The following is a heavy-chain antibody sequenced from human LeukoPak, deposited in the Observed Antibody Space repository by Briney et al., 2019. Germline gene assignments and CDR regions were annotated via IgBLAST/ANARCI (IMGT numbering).Heavy chain of an antibody. V-gene: IGHV4-59*08. Sequence: SETLSLTCTVSGGSLSSDYWTWIRQPPGKRLQWIGYIYYSGSTNYNPSLKSRVTISVDTSKNQFSLKLSSVTATDTAVYYCARLGNRDGYNYFPDYWGQGILVTVSS. CDR1: GGSLSSDY. CDR2: IYYSGST. J-gene: IGHJ4*02. D-gene: IGHD5-24*01. CDR3: ARLGNRDGYNYFPDY.